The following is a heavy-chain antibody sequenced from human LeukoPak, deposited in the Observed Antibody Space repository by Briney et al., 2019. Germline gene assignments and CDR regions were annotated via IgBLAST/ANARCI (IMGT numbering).Heavy chain of an antibody. Sequence: PSETLSLTRTVSGVSISGHHWTWIRQPPGTGLEWIGYFYDSGDFNYNPSLKSRVTIFMDMSNNQFSLTMSSVTAADTAMYYCARLLRPGGRKGDAFDIWGQGTMVTVSS. D-gene: IGHD1-26*01. CDR3: ARLLRPGGRKGDAFDI. J-gene: IGHJ3*02. V-gene: IGHV4-59*08. CDR1: GVSISGHH. CDR2: FYDSGDF.